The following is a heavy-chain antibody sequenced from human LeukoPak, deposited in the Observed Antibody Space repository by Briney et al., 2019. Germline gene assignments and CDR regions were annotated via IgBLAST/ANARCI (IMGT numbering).Heavy chain of an antibody. CDR1: GFTFSSYE. CDR3: ARGSAARDDAFDI. V-gene: IGHV3-48*03. Sequence: PGRSLRLSCAASGFTFSSYEMNWVRQAPGKGLEWVSYISSSGSTIYYAGSVKGRFTISRDNAKNSLYLQMNSLRAEDTAVYYCARGSAARDDAFDIWGQGTMVTVSS. CDR2: ISSSGSTI. D-gene: IGHD2-2*01. J-gene: IGHJ3*02.